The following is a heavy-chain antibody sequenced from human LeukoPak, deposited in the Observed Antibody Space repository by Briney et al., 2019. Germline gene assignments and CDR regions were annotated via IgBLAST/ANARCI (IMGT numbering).Heavy chain of an antibody. Sequence: GGSLRLSCAASGFTFSNYWMSWVRQAPGKGLEWVANIKQDGSEIYYVDSLKGRFTISRDNAKNSLYLQMNSLRAEDTAVYYCARGVGGADYWGQGTLVTVSS. CDR3: ARGVGGADY. V-gene: IGHV3-7*01. CDR1: GFTFSNYW. D-gene: IGHD2-21*01. CDR2: IKQDGSEI. J-gene: IGHJ4*02.